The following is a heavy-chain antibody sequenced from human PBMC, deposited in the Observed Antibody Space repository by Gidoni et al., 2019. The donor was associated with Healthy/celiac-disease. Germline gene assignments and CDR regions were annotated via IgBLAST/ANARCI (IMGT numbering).Heavy chain of an antibody. Sequence: QVQLQESGPGLVKPSQTLSLTCTVSGGSISSGDYYWSWIRQPPGKGLEWIGYIYYSGSTYYNPSLKSRVTISVDTSKNQFSLKLSSVTAADTAVYYCARAYYGSGSSALGRYYYYYMDVWGKGTTVTVSS. D-gene: IGHD3-10*01. J-gene: IGHJ6*03. CDR3: ARAYYGSGSSALGRYYYYYMDV. CDR2: IYYSGST. V-gene: IGHV4-30-4*01. CDR1: GGSISSGDYY.